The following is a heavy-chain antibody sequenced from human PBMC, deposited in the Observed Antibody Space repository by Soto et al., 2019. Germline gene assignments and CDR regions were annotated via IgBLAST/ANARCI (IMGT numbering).Heavy chain of an antibody. Sequence: SMSIACSVSVDSIKSDDHYWTWILQPPGKGLEWIGSIYYSGTTNYNPSLKSRITVSIDTSKNQFSLNLTSVTAADTALYYCARQRRGGYWFAPWGQGTPVTVSS. CDR3: ARQRRGGYWFAP. CDR1: VDSIKSDDHY. V-gene: IGHV4-30-4*01. CDR2: IYYSGTT. J-gene: IGHJ5*02.